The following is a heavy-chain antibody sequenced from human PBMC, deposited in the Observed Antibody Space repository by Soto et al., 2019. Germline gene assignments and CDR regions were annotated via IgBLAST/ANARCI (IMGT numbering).Heavy chain of an antibody. J-gene: IGHJ6*02. CDR2: ISAYNGNT. CDR3: ARDRPTLSYYYYGMDV. Sequence: QVQLVQSGAEVKKPGASVKVSCKASGYTFTSYGISWVRQAPGQGLEWMGWISAYNGNTNYAQKLQGRVTMTTDTYSSTAYMELRSLRSDDTAVYYCARDRPTLSYYYYGMDVWGQGTTVTVSS. CDR1: GYTFTSYG. V-gene: IGHV1-18*04.